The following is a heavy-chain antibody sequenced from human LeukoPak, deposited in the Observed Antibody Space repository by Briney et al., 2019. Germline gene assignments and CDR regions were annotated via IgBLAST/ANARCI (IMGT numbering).Heavy chain of an antibody. Sequence: GRSLRLSCAASGFSVNSNYMSWVRQAPGKGLEWASILYSGGATYYADSVKGRFTISRDISKNTVYLQMNSLRLEDTAVYYCARSGYETLLSIDYWGQGTLVTVSS. J-gene: IGHJ4*02. D-gene: IGHD5-12*01. CDR1: GFSVNSNY. CDR2: LYSGGAT. CDR3: ARSGYETLLSIDY. V-gene: IGHV3-66*02.